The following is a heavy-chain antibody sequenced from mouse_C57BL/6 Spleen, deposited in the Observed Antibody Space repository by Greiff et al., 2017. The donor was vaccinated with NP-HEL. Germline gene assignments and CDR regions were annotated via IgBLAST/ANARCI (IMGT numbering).Heavy chain of an antibody. Sequence: VQLQQPGAELVRPGTSVKLSCKASGYTFTSYWMHWVKQRPGQGLEWIGVIDPSDSYTNYNQKFKGKATLTVDTSSSTAYMQLSSLTSEDSAVYYGAVEGYFDVWGTGTTVTVSS. CDR2: IDPSDSYT. D-gene: IGHD1-1*01. CDR3: AVEGYFDV. CDR1: GYTFTSYW. V-gene: IGHV1-59*01. J-gene: IGHJ1*03.